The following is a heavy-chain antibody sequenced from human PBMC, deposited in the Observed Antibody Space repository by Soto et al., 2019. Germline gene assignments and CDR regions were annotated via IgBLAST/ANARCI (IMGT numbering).Heavy chain of an antibody. CDR1: GYTFTSYG. Sequence: ASVKVSCKASGYTFTSYGISWVRQAPGQGLEWMGWISAYNGNTNYAQKLQGRVTMTTDTSTSTAYMELRSLRSDDTAVYYCARDPQGSIAAADAFDIRGQGTMVTVSS. J-gene: IGHJ3*02. D-gene: IGHD6-13*01. CDR3: ARDPQGSIAAADAFDI. CDR2: ISAYNGNT. V-gene: IGHV1-18*01.